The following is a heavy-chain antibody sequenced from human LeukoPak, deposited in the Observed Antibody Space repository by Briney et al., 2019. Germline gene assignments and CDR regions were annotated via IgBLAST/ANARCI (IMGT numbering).Heavy chain of an antibody. J-gene: IGHJ6*02. D-gene: IGHD1-14*01. Sequence: SETLSLTCTVSGGSISSGGYYWTWIRQPPGKGLEWIGYSYYSGSTNYNPSLKGRVTISVDTSKNQLSLKLSSVTAADTAVYYCATSPAGDYYYGMDVWGQGTTVTVSS. CDR3: ATSPAGDYYYGMDV. V-gene: IGHV4-61*08. CDR2: SYYSGST. CDR1: GGSISSGGYY.